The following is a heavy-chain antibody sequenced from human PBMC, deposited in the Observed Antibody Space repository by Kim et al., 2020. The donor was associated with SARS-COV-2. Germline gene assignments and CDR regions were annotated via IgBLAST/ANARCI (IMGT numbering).Heavy chain of an antibody. J-gene: IGHJ4*02. CDR3: ARGLTGDY. V-gene: IGHV1-18*01. Sequence: NGKKNYAQKFQGRVTMTTDTSASSAYMELRSLSSDDTAVYYCARGLTGDYWGQGTLVTVSS. CDR2: NGKK.